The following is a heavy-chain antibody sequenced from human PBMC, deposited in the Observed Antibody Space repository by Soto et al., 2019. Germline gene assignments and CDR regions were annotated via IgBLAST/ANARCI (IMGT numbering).Heavy chain of an antibody. J-gene: IGHJ6*02. CDR2: IIPVFGTA. CDR1: GGTFSNSG. V-gene: IGHV1-69*12. D-gene: IGHD2-15*01. Sequence: QVQLVQSGAEVKKPGSSVKVSCKASGGTFSNSGISWVRQAPGQGLEWMGGIIPVFGTANYAQKFQGRVTITADESTSTAYMELSSLRSEDTAVDYCARVQHCSGGGCSYGMDVWGRGTTVTVSS. CDR3: ARVQHCSGGGCSYGMDV.